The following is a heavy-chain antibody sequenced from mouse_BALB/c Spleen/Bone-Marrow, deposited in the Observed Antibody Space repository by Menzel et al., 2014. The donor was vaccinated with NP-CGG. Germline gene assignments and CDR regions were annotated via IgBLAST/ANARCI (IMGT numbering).Heavy chain of an antibody. J-gene: IGHJ3*01. CDR3: ARRVITTGPGFAY. D-gene: IGHD2-4*01. Sequence: EVQLQQSGPELMKPGASVKISCKASGYSFTSYYMHWVKQSHGKSLEWIGYIDPFNGDTYYNQKFKGKATLTVDKSSSTAYMHLSSLTSEDSAVYYCARRVITTGPGFAYWGQGTLATVST. V-gene: IGHV1-31*01. CDR1: GYSFTSYY. CDR2: IDPFNGDT.